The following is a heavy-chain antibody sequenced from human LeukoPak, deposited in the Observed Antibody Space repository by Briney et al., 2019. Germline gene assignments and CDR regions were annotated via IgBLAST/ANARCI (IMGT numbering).Heavy chain of an antibody. CDR3: AKGLFTFGGVIEPFDY. CDR1: GFTFDDYA. J-gene: IGHJ4*02. CDR2: ISWNSGSI. Sequence: GGSLRLSCAASGFTFDDYAMHWVRQAPGKGLEWVSGISWNSGSIGYADSVKGRFTISRDNAKNSLYLQMNSLRAEDMALYYCAKGLFTFGGVIEPFDYWGQGTLVTVSS. D-gene: IGHD3-16*02. V-gene: IGHV3-9*03.